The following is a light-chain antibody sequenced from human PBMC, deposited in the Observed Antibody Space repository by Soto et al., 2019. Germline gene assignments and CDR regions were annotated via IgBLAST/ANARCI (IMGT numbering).Light chain of an antibody. J-gene: IGLJ2*01. CDR2: DVN. V-gene: IGLV2-14*03. Sequence: QSALTQPASVSGSPGQSITISCTGTSSGIGAYNYVSWYQQHPGKAPKLMIYDVNIRPSGVSNRFSGSKSGNTASLTISGLQADDEADYYCTSWTTSTTMIFGGGTKLTVL. CDR3: TSWTTSTTMI. CDR1: SSGIGAYNY.